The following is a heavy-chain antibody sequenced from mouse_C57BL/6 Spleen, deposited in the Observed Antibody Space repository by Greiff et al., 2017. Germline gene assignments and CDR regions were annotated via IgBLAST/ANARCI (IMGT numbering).Heavy chain of an antibody. Sequence: QVQLQQPGAELVRPGASVTLSCKASGYTFTDYEMNWVKQTPVHGLEWIGAIDPETGGTAYNQKFKGKAILTADKSSSTAYMELRSLTSEDSAVYYCAREAYWGQGTLVTVSA. V-gene: IGHV1-15*01. CDR1: GYTFTDYE. CDR3: AREAY. J-gene: IGHJ3*01. CDR2: IDPETGGT.